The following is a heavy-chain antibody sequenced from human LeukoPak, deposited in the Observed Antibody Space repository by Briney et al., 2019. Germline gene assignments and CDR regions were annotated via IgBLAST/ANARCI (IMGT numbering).Heavy chain of an antibody. J-gene: IGHJ5*02. CDR3: ARDVSLLWFGEFPAHNWFDP. D-gene: IGHD3-10*01. CDR2: ISGSGGST. Sequence: PGGSLRLSCAASGFTFSSYAMSWVRQAPGKGLEWVSAISGSGGSTYYADSVKGRFTISRDNSKNTLYLQMNSLRAEDTALYHCARDVSLLWFGEFPAHNWFDPWGQGTLVTVSS. V-gene: IGHV3-23*01. CDR1: GFTFSSYA.